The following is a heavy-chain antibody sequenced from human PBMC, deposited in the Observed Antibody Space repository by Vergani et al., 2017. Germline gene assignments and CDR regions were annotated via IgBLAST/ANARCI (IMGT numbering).Heavy chain of an antibody. CDR2: INPNSGGT. CDR3: ARVREVAGVFDY. Sequence: QVQLVQSGAEVKKPGASVKVSCKASGYTFTGYYMHWVRQAPGQGLEWMGWINPNSGGTNYAQKLQGRVTMTRDTSISTAYMELSRLRSDDTAVYYCARVREVAGVFDYWGQGTLVTVSS. CDR1: GYTFTGYY. D-gene: IGHD6-19*01. V-gene: IGHV1-2*02. J-gene: IGHJ4*02.